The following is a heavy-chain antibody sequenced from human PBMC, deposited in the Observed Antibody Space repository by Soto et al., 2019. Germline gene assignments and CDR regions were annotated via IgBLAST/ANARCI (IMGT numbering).Heavy chain of an antibody. V-gene: IGHV3-66*01. J-gene: IGHJ5*02. CDR1: GFTVSSNY. CDR2: IYSGGST. Sequence: GGSLRLSCAASGFTVSSNYMSWVRQAPGKGLEWVSVIYSGGSTYYADSVKGRFTISRDNSKNTLYLQMNSLRAEDTAVYYCARSLWFGDTRWFDPWGQGTLVTVSS. D-gene: IGHD3-10*01. CDR3: ARSLWFGDTRWFDP.